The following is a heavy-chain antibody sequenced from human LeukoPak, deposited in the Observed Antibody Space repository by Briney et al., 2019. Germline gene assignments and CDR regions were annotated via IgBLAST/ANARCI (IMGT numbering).Heavy chain of an antibody. D-gene: IGHD4-17*01. CDR3: ARSPHDYGDSQGYYYYMDV. J-gene: IGHJ6*03. Sequence: SETLSLTCTVSGGSISSYYWSWIRQPPGKGLEWIGYIYYSGSTNYNPSLKSRVTISVDTSRDQFSLKLSSVTAADTAVYYCARSPHDYGDSQGYYYYMDVWGKGTTVTVSS. CDR2: IYYSGST. CDR1: GGSISSYY. V-gene: IGHV4-59*08.